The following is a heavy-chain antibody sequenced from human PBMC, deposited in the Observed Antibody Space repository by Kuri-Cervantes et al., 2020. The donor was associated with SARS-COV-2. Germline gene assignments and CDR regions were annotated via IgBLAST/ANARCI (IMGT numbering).Heavy chain of an antibody. CDR1: GYTFTGYY. V-gene: IGHV1-2*02. J-gene: IGHJ4*02. CDR2: INPNSGGT. D-gene: IGHD3-10*01. CDR3: ARGVTMVRGVSLQQQSLGIEGY. Sequence: ASVKVSCKASGYTFTGYYMHWVRQAPGQGLEWMGWINPNSGGTNYAQKFQGRVTMTRDTSISTAYMELSRLRSDDTAVYYCARGVTMVRGVSLQQQSLGIEGYLGQGTLVTVSS.